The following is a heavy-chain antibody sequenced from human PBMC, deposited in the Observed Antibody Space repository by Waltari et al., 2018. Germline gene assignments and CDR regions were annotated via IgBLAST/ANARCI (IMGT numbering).Heavy chain of an antibody. CDR1: GVPPTRDY. J-gene: IGHJ3*02. V-gene: IGHV3-74*01. Sequence: EVQLVESGGGLVQPGGVLRLSCTAPGVPPTRDYMPWVRQAPGKGLVRGSQINSDGSTTRYADSVKGRFTISRDKAGTTVYLQMNSPRVEDTALYFCAREVHDFDTWGQGTMVTVSS. CDR2: INSDGSTT. CDR3: AREVHDFDT.